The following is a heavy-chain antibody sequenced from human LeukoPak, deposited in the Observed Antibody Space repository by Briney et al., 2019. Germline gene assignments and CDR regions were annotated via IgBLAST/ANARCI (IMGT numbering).Heavy chain of an antibody. D-gene: IGHD4-17*01. J-gene: IGHJ4*01. CDR3: STEPRSLLY. Sequence: GASVKVSCKASGYTFTSYDINWVRQATGQGLEWMGWVNPNSGNTGYAQKFQGRVTITRNTSISTAYMELSSLRPEDTALYYCSTEPRSLLYWGHGTLVTVSS. V-gene: IGHV1-8*03. CDR2: VNPNSGNT. CDR1: GYTFTSYD.